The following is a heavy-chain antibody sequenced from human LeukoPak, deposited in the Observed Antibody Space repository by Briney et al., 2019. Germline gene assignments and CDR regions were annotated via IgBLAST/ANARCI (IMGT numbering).Heavy chain of an antibody. CDR2: INPNSGGT. J-gene: IGHJ4*02. V-gene: IGHV1-2*02. CDR1: GYTFTGYY. Sequence: ASVKVSCKASGYTFTGYYMHWVRQAPGQGLEWMGWINPNSGGTNYAQKFQGRVTMTRDTSISTAYMELSRLRSDDTAVYYCARGHYGSGSYYPLDYWGQGTLVTVSP. D-gene: IGHD3-10*01. CDR3: ARGHYGSGSYYPLDY.